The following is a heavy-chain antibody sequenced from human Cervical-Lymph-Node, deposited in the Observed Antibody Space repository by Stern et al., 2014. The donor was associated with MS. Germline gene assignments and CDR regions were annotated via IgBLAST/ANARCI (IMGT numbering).Heavy chain of an antibody. CDR1: GGSISSGSYY. Sequence: VQLQESGPGLVKPSQTLSLTCTVSGGSISSGSYYWSWIRQPAGKGLEWIGRIYTSGSTNYNPSLQSRVTISVDTSKNQFPLKLSSVTAADTAVYYCARATAPGYYYYGMDVWGQGTTVTVSS. V-gene: IGHV4-61*02. D-gene: IGHD5-12*01. CDR2: IYTSGST. CDR3: ARATAPGYYYYGMDV. J-gene: IGHJ6*02.